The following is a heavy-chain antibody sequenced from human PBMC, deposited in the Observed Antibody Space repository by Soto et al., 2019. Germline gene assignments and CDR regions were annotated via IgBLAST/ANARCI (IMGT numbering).Heavy chain of an antibody. CDR2: IRSKAYGGTT. V-gene: IGHV3-49*03. CDR1: GFTFGDYA. J-gene: IGHJ5*02. D-gene: IGHD3-22*01. Sequence: GGSLRLSCTASGFTFGDYAMSWFRQAPGKGLEWVGFIRSKAYGGTTEYAASVKGRFTISRDDSKSIAYLQMNSLKTEDTAVYYCTTNYYDSSGYDNWFDPWGQGTLVTVS. CDR3: TTNYYDSSGYDNWFDP.